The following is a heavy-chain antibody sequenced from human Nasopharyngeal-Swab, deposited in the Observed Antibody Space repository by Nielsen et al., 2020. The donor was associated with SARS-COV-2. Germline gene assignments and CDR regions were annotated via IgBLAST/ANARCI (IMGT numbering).Heavy chain of an antibody. V-gene: IGHV3-20*04. CDR2: IKWNGGST. CDR3: ATLGYSGYDFYYGMDV. D-gene: IGHD5-12*01. J-gene: IGHJ6*02. CDR1: GFTFDDYG. Sequence: GGSLRLSCAASGFTFDDYGMSWVRQAPGKGLERVSGIKWNGGSTGYADSVKGRFTISRDNAKNSLYLQMNSLRAEDTALYYCATLGYSGYDFYYGMDVWGQGTTVTVSS.